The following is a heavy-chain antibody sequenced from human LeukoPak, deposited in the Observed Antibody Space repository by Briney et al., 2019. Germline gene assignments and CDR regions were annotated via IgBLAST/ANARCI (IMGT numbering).Heavy chain of an antibody. Sequence: SETLSLTCSVSGASFSSYYWSWIRQPPGKGLEWIGSIYYSGSTNYNPSLKRRVTISVDTSKNQFSLKLNSVTAADTAVYYCAREKGYDDYVGGDYYYFYMDVWGKGTTVTISS. CDR3: AREKGYDDYVGGDYYYFYMDV. D-gene: IGHD4-17*01. V-gene: IGHV4-59*01. CDR1: GASFSSYY. J-gene: IGHJ6*03. CDR2: IYYSGST.